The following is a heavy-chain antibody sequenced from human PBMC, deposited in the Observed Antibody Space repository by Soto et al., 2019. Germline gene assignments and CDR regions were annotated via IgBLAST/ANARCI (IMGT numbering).Heavy chain of an antibody. Sequence: VGSLRLSCAASGFTFSDFFMSWLRQAPGKGLEWVSFISSTSTHTTYADSVKGRFTVSRDNAKNSLYLQMTSLRVEDTAVYYCARDRSYGDVDYWGPGALVTVSS. CDR2: ISSTSTHT. CDR1: GFTFSDFF. J-gene: IGHJ4*02. CDR3: ARDRSYGDVDY. V-gene: IGHV3-11*06. D-gene: IGHD5-18*01.